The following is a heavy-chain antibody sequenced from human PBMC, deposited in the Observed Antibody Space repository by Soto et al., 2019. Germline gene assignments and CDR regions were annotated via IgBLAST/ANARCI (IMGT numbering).Heavy chain of an antibody. D-gene: IGHD2-2*01. CDR2: INHSGGT. CDR1: GGSFSDYY. J-gene: IGHJ4*02. CDR3: ARGDEIYCSSTSCQRKYYFDY. Sequence: QVQLQQWGAGLLKPSETLYLTCAVYGGSFSDYYWNWIRQPPGQGLAWIGEINHSGGTNYNPSLKSRVTISIDTSQNQLSLKLSSVTAADTAVYYCARGDEIYCSSTSCQRKYYFDYWGQGTLVTVSS. V-gene: IGHV4-34*01.